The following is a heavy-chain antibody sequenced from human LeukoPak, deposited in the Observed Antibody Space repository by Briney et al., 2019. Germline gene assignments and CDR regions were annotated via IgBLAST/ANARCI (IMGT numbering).Heavy chain of an antibody. D-gene: IGHD3-16*02. CDR2: INSDGSST. V-gene: IGHV3-74*03. J-gene: IGHJ4*02. CDR1: GFSFSSYV. Sequence: GGSLRLSCAASGFSFSSYVMYWVRQAPGKGLVWVSRINSDGSSTTYADSVKGRFTISRDNAKNTLHLQMNSLRVEDTAVYYCVRGYTIGPGGYWGQGTLVTVSS. CDR3: VRGYTIGPGGY.